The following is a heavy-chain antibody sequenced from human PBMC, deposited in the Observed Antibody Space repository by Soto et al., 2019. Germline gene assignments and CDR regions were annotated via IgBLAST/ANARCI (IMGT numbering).Heavy chain of an antibody. V-gene: IGHV3-30*18. J-gene: IGHJ6*02. CDR3: AKELSHSYGYTRYYFYGMDV. D-gene: IGHD5-18*01. CDR1: GFTFDSYG. Sequence: GGSLRLSCAASGFTFDSYGKHWVRQAPGKGMERVSGISYDGSYKYYADSVKGRFIISRDNPKNTLYLQMNSLRTEDTAVYYCAKELSHSYGYTRYYFYGMDVWGPGTTVTVSS. CDR2: ISYDGSYK.